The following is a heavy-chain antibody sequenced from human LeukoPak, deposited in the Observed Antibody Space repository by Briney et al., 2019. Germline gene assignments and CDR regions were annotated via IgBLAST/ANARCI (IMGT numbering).Heavy chain of an antibody. V-gene: IGHV3-30*18. D-gene: IGHD4-17*01. J-gene: IGHJ4*02. CDR3: AKKGVPTTVTTTVDY. Sequence: PGGSLRLSCAASGVIFSTYGMLWVRQAPGKGLEWVAVISHDENYKFYVDSVKGRFTISRDNSKNTLYLQMNSTRAEDTAVYYCAKKGVPTTVTTTVDYWGQGTLVTVSS. CDR2: ISHDENYK. CDR1: GVIFSTYG.